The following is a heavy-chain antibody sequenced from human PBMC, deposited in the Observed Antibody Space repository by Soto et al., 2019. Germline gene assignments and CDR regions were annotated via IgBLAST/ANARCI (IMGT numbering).Heavy chain of an antibody. V-gene: IGHV4-34*01. CDR2: INHSGST. Sequence: SETLSLTCAVYGGSFSGYYWSWIRQPPGKGLEWIGEINHSGSTNYNPSLKSRVTISVDTSKNQFSLKLSSVTAADTAVYYCVRGGIAAAGSSSGYYFDYWGQGTLVTVSS. CDR1: GGSFSGYY. J-gene: IGHJ4*02. CDR3: VRGGIAAAGSSSGYYFDY. D-gene: IGHD6-13*01.